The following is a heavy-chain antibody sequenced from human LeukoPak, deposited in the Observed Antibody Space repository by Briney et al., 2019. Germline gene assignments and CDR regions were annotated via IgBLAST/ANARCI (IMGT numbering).Heavy chain of an antibody. CDR1: GFTFSTYS. D-gene: IGHD6-6*01. CDR3: ARDRIYSTSSAYYYYYMDV. J-gene: IGHJ6*03. Sequence: PGGSLRLSCAASGFTFSTYSMNWVRQAPGKGLEWVSSISSSSYIYYADSVKGRFSISRDNAKNSLYLQMNSLRAEDTAVYYCARDRIYSTSSAYYYYYMDVWGKGTTVTVSS. CDR2: ISSSSYI. V-gene: IGHV3-21*01.